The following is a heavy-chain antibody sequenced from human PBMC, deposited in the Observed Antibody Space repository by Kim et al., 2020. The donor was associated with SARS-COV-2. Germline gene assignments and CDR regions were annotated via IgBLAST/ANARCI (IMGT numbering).Heavy chain of an antibody. CDR3: ARDQRRDGYCFDY. V-gene: IGHV4-59*01. D-gene: IGHD5-12*01. J-gene: IGHJ4*02. Sequence: YNPSHMSQFTISVYTSKTQFSLKLSSVTAADTAVYYCARDQRRDGYCFDYWGQGTLVTVSS.